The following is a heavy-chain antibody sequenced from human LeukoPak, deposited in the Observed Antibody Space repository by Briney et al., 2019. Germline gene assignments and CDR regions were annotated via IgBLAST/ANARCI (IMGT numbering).Heavy chain of an antibody. V-gene: IGHV4-34*01. CDR3: ASEAATEPP. Sequence: SETLSLTCAVYGGSFSGYYWSWIRQPPGKGLEWIGEINHSGSTNYNPSLKSRVTISVDTSKNQFSLKLSSVTAADTAVYYCASEAATEPPWGQGTLVTVSS. CDR1: GGSFSGYY. J-gene: IGHJ5*02. D-gene: IGHD6-13*01. CDR2: INHSGST.